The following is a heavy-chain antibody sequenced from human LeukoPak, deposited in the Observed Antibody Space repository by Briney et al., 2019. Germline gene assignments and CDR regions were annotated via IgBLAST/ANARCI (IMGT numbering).Heavy chain of an antibody. J-gene: IGHJ4*02. CDR3: ARERYDFRSGYVDY. V-gene: IGHV3-21*01. Sequence: GGSLRLSCVASGFTFSIYTMSWVRQAPGKGLEWVSSITSSSSSMYSADSVKGRFTISRDNSKNTLYLQMNSLRAEDTAVYYCARERYDFRSGYVDYWGQGTLVTVSS. CDR2: ITSSSSSM. D-gene: IGHD3-3*01. CDR1: GFTFSIYT.